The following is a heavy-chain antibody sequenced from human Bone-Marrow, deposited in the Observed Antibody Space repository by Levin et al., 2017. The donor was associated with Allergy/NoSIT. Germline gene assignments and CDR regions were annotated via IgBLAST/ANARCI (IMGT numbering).Heavy chain of an antibody. Sequence: PSETLSLTCTVSGGSIGGGDFFWSWLRQAPGKGLEWIGYIHSTGNTFYNSALKSRLTVAIDTSENRFSLNLSSVTTADTAVYYCAREREFSGSGTYYYYIDYWGQGSLVTVSS. D-gene: IGHD3-10*01. CDR2: IHSTGNT. CDR3: AREREFSGSGTYYYYIDY. CDR1: GGSIGGGDFF. V-gene: IGHV4-30-4*01. J-gene: IGHJ4*02.